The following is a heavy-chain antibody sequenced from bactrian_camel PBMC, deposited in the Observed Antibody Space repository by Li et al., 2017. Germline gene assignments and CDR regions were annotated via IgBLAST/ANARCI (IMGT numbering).Heavy chain of an antibody. CDR3: AADAVNLQLARWYSY. D-gene: IGHD6*01. CDR2: ITTGAGRT. Sequence: HVQLVESGGDSVQAGGSLRLSCVASGYTYRLGWFRQAPGKEREVVAVITTGAGRTYYADSVKDRFIISLDNAKETMCLQMNSLKPEDTAMYYCAADAVNLQLARWYSYWGQGTQVTVS. CDR1: GYTYR. V-gene: IGHV3-3*01. J-gene: IGHJ4*01.